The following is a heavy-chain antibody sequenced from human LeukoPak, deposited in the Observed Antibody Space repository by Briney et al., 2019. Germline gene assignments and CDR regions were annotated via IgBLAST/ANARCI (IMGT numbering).Heavy chain of an antibody. Sequence: GESLKISCKGSGYSFTSYWIGWVRQMPGKGLEWMGIIYPGDSDTRYSPSFQGQVFISADKSTSNAYLQWRNLKPSDTALYYCVRQGVEYTRYNWFDYWGQGTLVTVSS. CDR3: VRQGVEYTRYNWFDY. CDR2: IYPGDSDT. D-gene: IGHD3-3*01. CDR1: GYSFTSYW. J-gene: IGHJ5*01. V-gene: IGHV5-51*01.